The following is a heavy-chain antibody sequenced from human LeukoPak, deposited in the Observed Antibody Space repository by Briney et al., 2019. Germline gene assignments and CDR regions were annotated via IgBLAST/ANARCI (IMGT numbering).Heavy chain of an antibody. D-gene: IGHD5-24*01. CDR3: ARDSGYNVNDHDVNPFDI. Sequence: SETLSLTCAIYSESFSGYFWSWIRQTPGKGLEWIATIYYSVSTYYNPSLKSRLSISVDTSKNQFSLELSSVTAADTALYYCARDSGYNVNDHDVNPFDIWGQGTMVTISS. CDR1: SESFSGYF. CDR2: IYYSVST. J-gene: IGHJ3*02. V-gene: IGHV4-34*01.